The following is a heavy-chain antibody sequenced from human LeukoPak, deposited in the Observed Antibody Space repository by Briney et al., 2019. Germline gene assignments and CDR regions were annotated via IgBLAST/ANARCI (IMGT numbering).Heavy chain of an antibody. V-gene: IGHV1-8*01. D-gene: IGHD2-2*01. Sequence: ASVKVSCKASGYTFTSYDINWVRQATGQGLEWMGWMNPNSGNTGYAQKFQGRVTMTRDTSISTAYMELSRLRSDDTAVYYCARALVVPAAIRARMDVWGQGTTVTVSS. CDR2: MNPNSGNT. J-gene: IGHJ6*02. CDR3: ARALVVPAAIRARMDV. CDR1: GYTFTSYD.